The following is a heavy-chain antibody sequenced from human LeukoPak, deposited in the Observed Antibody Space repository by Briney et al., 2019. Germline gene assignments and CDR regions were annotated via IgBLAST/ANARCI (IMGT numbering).Heavy chain of an antibody. V-gene: IGHV6-1*01. J-gene: IGHJ4*02. D-gene: IGHD6-19*01. CDR2: TYYRSKWYN. CDR3: ARAVAGRLDY. Sequence: SQNLSLTCAIPGDSVSSNNAGWTWIRQSPSRGLEWLGRTYYRSKWYNDYAVSVKSRITISPDTSKNQFSLQLNSVTPEDTAVYYCARAVAGRLDYWGQGTLVTVSS. CDR1: GDSVSSNNAG.